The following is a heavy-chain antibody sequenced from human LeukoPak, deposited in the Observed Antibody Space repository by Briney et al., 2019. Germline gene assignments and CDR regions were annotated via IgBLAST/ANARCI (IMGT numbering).Heavy chain of an antibody. J-gene: IGHJ4*02. CDR3: ARRIDGYSYGFGY. Sequence: XMGIIYPGDSDTRYSPSFQGQVTISADRSISTAYLQWSSLKASDTAMYYCARRIDGYSYGFGYWGQGTLVTVSS. V-gene: IGHV5-51*01. CDR2: IYPGDSDT. D-gene: IGHD5-18*01.